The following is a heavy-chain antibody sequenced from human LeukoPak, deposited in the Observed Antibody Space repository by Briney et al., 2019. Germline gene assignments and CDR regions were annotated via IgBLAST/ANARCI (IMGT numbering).Heavy chain of an antibody. CDR3: ARDPPPGNSSSWYGY. J-gene: IGHJ4*02. Sequence: GGSLRLSCAASGFTFSSYAMSWVRQAPGKGLEWVSAISGSGGSTYYADSVKGRFTISRHNSKNTLYLQMNSLRAEDTAVYYCARDPPPGNSSSWYGYWGQGTLVTVSS. D-gene: IGHD6-13*01. V-gene: IGHV3-23*01. CDR1: GFTFSSYA. CDR2: ISGSGGST.